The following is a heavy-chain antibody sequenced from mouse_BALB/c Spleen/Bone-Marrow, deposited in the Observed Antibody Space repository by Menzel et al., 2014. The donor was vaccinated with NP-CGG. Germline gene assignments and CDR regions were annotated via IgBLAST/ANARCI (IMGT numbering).Heavy chain of an antibody. CDR1: GYTFTDNW. J-gene: IGHJ4*01. Sequence: VKLVESGAELGMPGASVKMSCKASGYTFTDNWIYWVKQRPGQGLEWIGAIDTSDSYTNYNQKFMGKASLTVDASSSTAYVQVSSLTSDDSAVYYCARGGHDFSVDYWGQGTSVTVSS. CDR2: IDTSDSYT. V-gene: IGHV1-69*01. D-gene: IGHD2-4*01. CDR3: ARGGHDFSVDY.